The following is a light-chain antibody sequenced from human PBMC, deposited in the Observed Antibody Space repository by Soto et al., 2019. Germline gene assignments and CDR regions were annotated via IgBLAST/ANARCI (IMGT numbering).Light chain of an antibody. CDR2: GAS. V-gene: IGKV3-20*01. CDR1: QSVSSTY. J-gene: IGKJ1*01. Sequence: DIVMTQSPGTLSLSPGERAILSCRASQSVSSTYLAWYQQKPGQAPRLLIYGASSRATGIPDRFSGSGSGTDFTLTISRLEPEDFAVYYCQQYNNSLWTFGQGTKVDIK. CDR3: QQYNNSLWT.